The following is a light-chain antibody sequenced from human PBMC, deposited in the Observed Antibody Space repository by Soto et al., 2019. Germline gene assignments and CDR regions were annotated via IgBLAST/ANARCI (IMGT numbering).Light chain of an antibody. CDR2: LGS. CDR1: QSLLHSNGNIY. CDR3: MQAIQAPRT. Sequence: DSVLNQSPLSLHVTPGETASISCRSRQSLLHSNGNIYLDWYLQNTGQSPQLLSYLGSTRASGVPDRFSGSGSGTDFTLKITRGEAEDVGVYYCMQAIQAPRTFGLGTKGEFK. V-gene: IGKV2-28*01. J-gene: IGKJ1*01.